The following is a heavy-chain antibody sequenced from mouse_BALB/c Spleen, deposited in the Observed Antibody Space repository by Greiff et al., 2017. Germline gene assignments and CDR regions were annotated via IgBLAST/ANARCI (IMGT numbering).Heavy chain of an antibody. Sequence: EVQRVESGGGLVKPGGSLKLSCAASGFAFSSYDMSWVRQTPEKRLEWVATISSGGSYTYYPDSVKGRFTISRDNAKNTLYLQMSSLKSEDTAMYYCAREGHYYGSSYWGQGTLVTVSA. CDR1: GFAFSSYD. J-gene: IGHJ3*01. V-gene: IGHV5-6*01. CDR3: AREGHYYGSSY. D-gene: IGHD1-1*01. CDR2: ISSGGSYT.